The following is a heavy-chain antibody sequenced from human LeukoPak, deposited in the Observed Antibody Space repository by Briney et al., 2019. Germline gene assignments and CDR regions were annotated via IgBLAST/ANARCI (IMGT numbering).Heavy chain of an antibody. V-gene: IGHV4-34*01. CDR1: GGSFSGYY. CDR2: INHSGST. Sequence: SETLSLTCAVYGGSFSGYYWSWIRQPPGKGLEWIGEINHSGSTNYNPSLKSRVTISVDTSKNQFSLKLSSVTAADTAVYYCAIERRGAFDIWGQGTMVTVSS. J-gene: IGHJ3*02. CDR3: AIERRGAFDI.